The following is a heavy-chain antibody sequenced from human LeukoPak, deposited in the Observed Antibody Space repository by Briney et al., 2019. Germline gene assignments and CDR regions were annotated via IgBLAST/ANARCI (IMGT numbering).Heavy chain of an antibody. CDR3: TTVIAVAGTEVYGMDV. Sequence: GGSLRLSCAASGFTFSNAWMSWVRQAPGKGLEWVCRIKSKTDGGTTDYAAPVKGRFTISRDDSKNTLYLQMNSLKTEDTAVYYCTTVIAVAGTEVYGMDVWGKGTTVTVSS. CDR1: GFTFSNAW. J-gene: IGHJ6*04. V-gene: IGHV3-15*01. D-gene: IGHD6-19*01. CDR2: IKSKTDGGTT.